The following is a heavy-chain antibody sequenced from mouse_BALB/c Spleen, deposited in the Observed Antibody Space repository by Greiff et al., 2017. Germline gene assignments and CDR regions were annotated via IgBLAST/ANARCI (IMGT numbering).Heavy chain of an antibody. J-gene: IGHJ1*01. V-gene: IGHV1-9*01. D-gene: IGHD1-1*01. CDR1: GHTFRSYL. CDR2: ILPGSGST. CDR3: ARGTVVGVDV. Sequence: VQLPQSGAELLKPGASGKIFCKATGHTFRSYLVGWVKQRPGHGLEWIGEILPGSGSTNYNEKFKGKATFTADTSSNTAYMQLSSLTSEDSAVYYCARGTVVGVDVWGAGTTVTVSS.